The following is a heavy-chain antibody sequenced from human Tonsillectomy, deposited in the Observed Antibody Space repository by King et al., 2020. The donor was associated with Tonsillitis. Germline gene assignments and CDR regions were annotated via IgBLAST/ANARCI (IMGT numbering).Heavy chain of an antibody. CDR2: IYHGGSA. D-gene: IGHD4-23*01. Sequence: QLQESGPGLVRPSETLSLTCTVSGASVTSGGYYWSWIRQPPGKGLEWIGCIYHGGSADYNPALESRVTMSVDTSKNQFSLKLSPVTAADTAVYYCARGVGYGHNSEDFWGQGTLVTVSS. CDR1: GASVTSGGYY. CDR3: ARGVGYGHNSEDF. J-gene: IGHJ4*02. V-gene: IGHV4-61*08.